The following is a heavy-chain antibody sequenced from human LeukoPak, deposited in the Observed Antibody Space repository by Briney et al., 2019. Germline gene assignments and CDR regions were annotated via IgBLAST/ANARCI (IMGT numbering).Heavy chain of an antibody. D-gene: IGHD5-18*01. V-gene: IGHV2-70*11. J-gene: IGHJ6*02. CDR2: IDWDDDK. CDR3: ARIRWIHYYYGMDV. Sequence: SGPALVKPTQTLTLTCTFSGFSLSTSGMCVSWIRQPPGKALEWLARIDWDDDKYYSTSLKTRLAISKDTSKNQVVLTMTNMDPVDAATYYCARIRWIHYYYGMDVWGQGTTVTVSS. CDR1: GFSLSTSGMC.